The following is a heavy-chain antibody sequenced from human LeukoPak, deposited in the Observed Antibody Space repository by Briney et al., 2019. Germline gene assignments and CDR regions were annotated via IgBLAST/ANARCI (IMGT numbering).Heavy chain of an antibody. CDR3: ARHPRWFGSQRGAFDI. Sequence: PSETLSLTCTVSGGSISSSNYYWGWIRQPPGKGLEWIGEINHSGSTNYNPSLKSRVTISVDTSKNQFSLKLSSVTAADTAVYYCARHPRWFGSQRGAFDIWGQGTMVTVSS. V-gene: IGHV4-39*01. CDR1: GGSISSSNYY. D-gene: IGHD3-10*01. J-gene: IGHJ3*02. CDR2: INHSGST.